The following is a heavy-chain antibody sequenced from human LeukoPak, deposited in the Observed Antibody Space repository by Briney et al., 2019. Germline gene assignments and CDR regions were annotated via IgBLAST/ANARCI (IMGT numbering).Heavy chain of an antibody. V-gene: IGHV4-39*01. CDR2: SYYSGST. CDR1: GGSISSSSYY. Sequence: PAETLSLTCTVSGGSISSSSYYCGWIRQPPGKGREWIGSSYYSGSTYYNPSLKSRVTISVNTSKNQFSLKLSSVTDADTAVYYCARRHYDSSGYYYDAFDIWGQGTMVTVSS. J-gene: IGHJ3*02. CDR3: ARRHYDSSGYYYDAFDI. D-gene: IGHD3-22*01.